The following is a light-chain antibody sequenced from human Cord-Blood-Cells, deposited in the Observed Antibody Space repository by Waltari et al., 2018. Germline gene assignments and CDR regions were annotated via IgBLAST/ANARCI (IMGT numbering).Light chain of an antibody. CDR3: QQYGSSPWT. Sequence: DIVMTQSPLSLPVTPGEPASISCRSSQSLLHSNGYNYLDWYLQQPGQSPRLLIYLGSNRATGIPDRFSGSGSGTDFTLTISRLEPEDFAVYYCQQYGSSPWTFGQGTKVEIK. CDR1: QSLLHSNGYNY. CDR2: LGS. J-gene: IGKJ1*01. V-gene: IGKV2-28*01.